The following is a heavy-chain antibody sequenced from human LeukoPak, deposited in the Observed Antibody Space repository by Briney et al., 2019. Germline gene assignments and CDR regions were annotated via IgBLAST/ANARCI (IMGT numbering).Heavy chain of an antibody. J-gene: IGHJ4*02. CDR3: ARAPGWYFDY. V-gene: IGHV4-59*01. CDR1: GGSISSYY. Sequence: SETLSLTCTVSGGSISSYYWSWIRQPPGKGLEWIGHIYYSGSTNYNPSLKSRVTISVDTSKNQFSLKLSSVTAADTAVYYCARAPGWYFDYWGQGTLVTVSS. CDR2: IYYSGST. D-gene: IGHD2-15*01.